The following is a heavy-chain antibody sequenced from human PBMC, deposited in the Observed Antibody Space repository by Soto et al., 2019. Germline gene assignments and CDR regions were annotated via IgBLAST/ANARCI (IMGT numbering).Heavy chain of an antibody. Sequence: QVRLVQSGAELKKPGASVKVSCKASGYIFTSYGISWVRQAPGQGLEWMGWITAYNGNTSYAQKFQGRVTMTTDTSTGTAYMELRSLRSDDTAVYYCARDWAGDYVSGSYRHFVYWGQGTRVTVSS. V-gene: IGHV1-18*01. CDR2: ITAYNGNT. J-gene: IGHJ4*02. CDR1: GYIFTSYG. CDR3: ARDWAGDYVSGSYRHFVY. D-gene: IGHD3-16*02.